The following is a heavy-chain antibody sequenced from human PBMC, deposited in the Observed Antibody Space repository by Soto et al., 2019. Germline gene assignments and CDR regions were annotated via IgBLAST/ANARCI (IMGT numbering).Heavy chain of an antibody. J-gene: IGHJ6*01. CDR3: ARERAQTGYSYGYYYYYGMDV. Sequence: QVQLVESGGGVVQPGRSLRLSCAASGFTFSSYAMHWVRQAPGKGLEWVAVISYDGSNKYYADSVKGRFTISRDNSKNTLYLQMNSLRAEDTAVYYCARERAQTGYSYGYYYYYGMDVW. CDR2: ISYDGSNK. CDR1: GFTFSSYA. V-gene: IGHV3-30-3*01. D-gene: IGHD5-18*01.